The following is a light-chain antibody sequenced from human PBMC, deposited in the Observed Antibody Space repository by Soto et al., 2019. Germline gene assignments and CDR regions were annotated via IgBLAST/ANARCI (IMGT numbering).Light chain of an antibody. Sequence: LTQPRSVSGSPGQSVTISCTGTSSDVGGYNYVSWYQQHPGKAPKLMIYDVSKRPSGVPDRFSGSKSGNTASLTISGLQAEDEADYYCCSYAGSYSFYVFGTGTNVTVL. CDR3: CSYAGSYSFYV. CDR1: SSDVGGYNY. V-gene: IGLV2-11*01. J-gene: IGLJ1*01. CDR2: DVS.